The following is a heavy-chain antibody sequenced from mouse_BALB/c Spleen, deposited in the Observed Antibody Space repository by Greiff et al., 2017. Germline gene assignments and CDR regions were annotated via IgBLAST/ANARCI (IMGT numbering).Heavy chain of an antibody. J-gene: IGHJ2*01. CDR1: GFSLTSYG. V-gene: IGHV2-9*02. D-gene: IGHD1-1*01. Sequence: VQLQQSGPGLVAPSQSLSITCTVSGFSLTSYGVHWVRQPPGKGLEWLGVIWAGGSTNYNSALMSRLSISKDNYKSQVFLKMNSLQTDDTAMYYCARDWDYGSSYFDDWGQGTTLTVSS. CDR2: IWAGGST. CDR3: ARDWDYGSSYFDD.